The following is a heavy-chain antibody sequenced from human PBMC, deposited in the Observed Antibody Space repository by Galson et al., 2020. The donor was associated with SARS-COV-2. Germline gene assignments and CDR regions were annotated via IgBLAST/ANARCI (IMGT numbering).Heavy chain of an antibody. D-gene: IGHD6-13*01. Sequence: KGLEWIAYIYFTGSAYYNPSLKSRVTISVDTSKKQFSLRLTSVTAADTAVYFCARDNRIAAVKRGAFDIWGQGTRVTVSS. V-gene: IGHV4-31*02. J-gene: IGHJ3*02. CDR3: ARDNRIAAVKRGAFDI. CDR2: IYFTGSA.